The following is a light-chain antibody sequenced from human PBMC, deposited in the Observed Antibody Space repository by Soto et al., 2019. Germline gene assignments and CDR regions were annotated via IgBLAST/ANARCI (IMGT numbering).Light chain of an antibody. CDR1: QSISSW. CDR3: QQYNSYSGT. J-gene: IGKJ1*01. Sequence: DIQMTQSPSTLSASVGDRVTITCRASQSISSWLAWYQQKPGKAPKLLIYKASSLESGVPSRFSGSGSGTDFTFTISSLQPGDFATYYCQQYNSYSGTFGQGTKVEIK. V-gene: IGKV1-5*03. CDR2: KAS.